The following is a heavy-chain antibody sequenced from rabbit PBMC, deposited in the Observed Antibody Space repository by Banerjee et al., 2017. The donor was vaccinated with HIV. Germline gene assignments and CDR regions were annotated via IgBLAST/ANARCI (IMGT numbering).Heavy chain of an antibody. V-gene: IGHV1S40*01. CDR1: GFSFSISSY. Sequence: QSLEESGGGLVKPEGTLTLTCTVSGFSFSISSYMCWVRQAPGKGLEWIACIDAGSSGFTYFATWAKGRFTISKISSTTVTLQMTRLTAADTATYFCARDTSSSFSSYGMDLRGPGTLVTVS. CDR2: IDAGSSGFT. D-gene: IGHD1-1*01. CDR3: ARDTSSSFSSYGMDL. J-gene: IGHJ6*01.